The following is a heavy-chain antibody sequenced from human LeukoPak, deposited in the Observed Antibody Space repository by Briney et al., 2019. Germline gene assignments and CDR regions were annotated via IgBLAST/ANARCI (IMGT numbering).Heavy chain of an antibody. Sequence: PGGSLRLSCAASGXTFSSYWMHWVRQAPGKGLLWVSRINTDGSSTSYADSVKGRFTISRDNAKNTLHLQMDSLRAEDTAVYYCARLAATAGSPYFDYWGQGALVVVSS. V-gene: IGHV3-74*01. CDR3: ARLAATAGSPYFDY. D-gene: IGHD6-25*01. CDR2: INTDGSST. J-gene: IGHJ4*02. CDR1: GXTFSSYW.